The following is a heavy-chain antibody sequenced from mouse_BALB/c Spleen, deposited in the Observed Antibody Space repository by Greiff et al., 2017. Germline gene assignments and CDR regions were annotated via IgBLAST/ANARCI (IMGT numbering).Heavy chain of an antibody. CDR1: GFTFSDYG. Sequence: EVMLVESGGGLVQPGGSRKLSCAASGFTFSDYGMAWVRQAPGKGPEWVAFISNLAYSIYYADTVTGRFTISRENAKNTLYLEMSSLRSEDTAMYYCAREGLRGAMDYWGQGTSVTVSS. CDR2: ISNLAYSI. D-gene: IGHD1-1*01. CDR3: AREGLRGAMDY. V-gene: IGHV5-15*02. J-gene: IGHJ4*01.